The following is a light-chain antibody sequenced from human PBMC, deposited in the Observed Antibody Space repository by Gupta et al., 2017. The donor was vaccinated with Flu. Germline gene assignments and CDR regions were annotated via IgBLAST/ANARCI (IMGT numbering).Light chain of an antibody. V-gene: IGLV2-14*01. CDR1: SSDVGGYNY. J-gene: IGLJ1*01. Sequence: TSSDVGGYNYVSWYQQYPGKAPKVMIYEVNNRPSGGSNRFSGSKSGNTASLTISGLQAEDEADYYCCSYAGSSTWVFGTGTTVTVL. CDR3: CSYAGSSTWV. CDR2: EVN.